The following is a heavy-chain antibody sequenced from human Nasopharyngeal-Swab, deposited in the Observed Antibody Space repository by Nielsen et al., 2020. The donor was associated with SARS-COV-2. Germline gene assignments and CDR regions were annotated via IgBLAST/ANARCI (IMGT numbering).Heavy chain of an antibody. Sequence: GESLKISCAASGFILSASAIHWVRQASGKGPEWVGRIGDKDHNYATTYGASVQGRFTISRDDSKNTAFLQMDSLKTEDTALYYCTTDFYFDYWGQGTLVTVSS. J-gene: IGHJ4*02. V-gene: IGHV3-73*01. CDR1: GFILSASA. CDR3: TTDFYFDY. CDR2: IGDKDHNYAT.